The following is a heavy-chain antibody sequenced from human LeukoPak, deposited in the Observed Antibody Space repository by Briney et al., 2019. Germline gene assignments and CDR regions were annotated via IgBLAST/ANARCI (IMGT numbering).Heavy chain of an antibody. V-gene: IGHV4-39*07. CDR3: AVGGRGSNTTYYYYMDV. CDR2: IYYSGST. D-gene: IGHD3-16*01. CDR1: GGSISSSSYY. Sequence: SETLSLTCTVSGGSISSSSYYWGWIRQPPGEGLEWIGSIYYSGSTYYNPSLKSRVTISVDTSKNQFSLKLSSVTAADTAVYYCAVGGRGSNTTYYYYMDVWGKGTTVTVSS. J-gene: IGHJ6*03.